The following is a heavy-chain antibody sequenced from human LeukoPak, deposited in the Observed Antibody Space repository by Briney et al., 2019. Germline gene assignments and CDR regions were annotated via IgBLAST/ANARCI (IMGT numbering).Heavy chain of an antibody. J-gene: IGHJ6*03. V-gene: IGHV4-38-2*02. CDR2: IYHSGST. Sequence: PSETLSLTCTVSGYSISSGYYWGWIRQPPGKGLEWIGSIYHSGSTYYNPSLKSRVTISVDTSKNRFSLKLSSVTAADTAVYYCAGSGYGDYYYYYMDVWGKGTTVTVSS. CDR3: AGSGYGDYYYYYMDV. CDR1: GYSISSGYY. D-gene: IGHD5-12*01.